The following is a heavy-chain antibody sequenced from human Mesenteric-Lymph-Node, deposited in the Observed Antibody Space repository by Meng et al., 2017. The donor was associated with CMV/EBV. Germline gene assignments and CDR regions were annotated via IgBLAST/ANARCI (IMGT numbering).Heavy chain of an antibody. CDR3: ARDNVNPEGFDP. V-gene: IGHV1-2*06. Sequence: QVQLVQARAGCGKPGASVMVSCKASGYTFTDFYIHWVRQAPGQGLEWMGRINPNSGVSNSAQNFQGRVTMTRDTSISTAYMELGRLTSDDTAVYYCARDNVNPEGFDPWGQGTLVTVSS. J-gene: IGHJ5*02. CDR2: INPNSGVS. D-gene: IGHD2/OR15-2a*01. CDR1: GYTFTDFY.